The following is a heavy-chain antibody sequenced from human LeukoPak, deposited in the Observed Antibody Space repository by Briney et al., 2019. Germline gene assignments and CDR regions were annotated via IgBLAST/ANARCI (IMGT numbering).Heavy chain of an antibody. V-gene: IGHV3-23*01. CDR1: GFTVSFTY. D-gene: IGHD6-13*01. Sequence: GGSLRFSCAASGFTVSFTYMAWVRQAPGKGLEWVSAISGSGGSTYYADSVKGRFTISRDNSKNTLYLQMNSLRVEDTAVYYCAKDYALGRAASVTDAFDMWGQGTMVTVSS. CDR2: ISGSGGST. J-gene: IGHJ3*02. CDR3: AKDYALGRAASVTDAFDM.